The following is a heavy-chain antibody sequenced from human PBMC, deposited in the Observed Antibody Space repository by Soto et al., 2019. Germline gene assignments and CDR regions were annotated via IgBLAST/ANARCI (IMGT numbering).Heavy chain of an antibody. J-gene: IGHJ4*02. Sequence: QVQLVESGGGLVKPGGSLRLSCAVSGFTFSDYCMTWIREASGKGLEWVSYISSSTSRTNYADSVKGRFTISRDNAKNSLFLQMNSLRAEDTAVYFCERGRVAAAHYFDFWGQRLLVTVS. CDR3: ERGRVAAAHYFDF. CDR1: GFTFSDYC. CDR2: ISSSTSRT. V-gene: IGHV3-11*05. D-gene: IGHD2-2*01.